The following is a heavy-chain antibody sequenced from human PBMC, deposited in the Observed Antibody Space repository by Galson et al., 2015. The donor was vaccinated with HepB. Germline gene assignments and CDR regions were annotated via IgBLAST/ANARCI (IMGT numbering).Heavy chain of an antibody. CDR1: GYTFTSYY. V-gene: IGHV1-46*01. D-gene: IGHD3-10*01. CDR3: AKVGALGEFDP. Sequence: SVKVSCKASGYTFTSYYMHWVRQAPGQGLEWMGIINPSGGSTSYAQKFQGRVTMTRDTSTSTVYMELSSLRSEDTAVYYCAKVGALGEFDPWGQGTLVTVSS. CDR2: INPSGGST. J-gene: IGHJ5*02.